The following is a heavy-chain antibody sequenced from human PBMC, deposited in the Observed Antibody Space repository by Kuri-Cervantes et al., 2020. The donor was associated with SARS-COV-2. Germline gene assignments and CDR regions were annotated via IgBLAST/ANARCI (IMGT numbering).Heavy chain of an antibody. D-gene: IGHD4-11*01. CDR1: GGSISSYY. CDR2: IYYSGST. V-gene: IGHV4-39*07. CDR3: ARLFGALTTVTTDWFDP. J-gene: IGHJ5*02. Sequence: SETLSLTCTVSGGSISSYYWSWIRQPPGKGLEWIGSIYYSGSTYYNPSLKSRVTISVDTSKNQFSLKLSSVTAADTAVYYCARLFGALTTVTTDWFDPWGQGTLVTVSS.